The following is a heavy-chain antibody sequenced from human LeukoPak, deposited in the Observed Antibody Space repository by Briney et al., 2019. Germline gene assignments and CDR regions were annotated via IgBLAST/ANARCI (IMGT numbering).Heavy chain of an antibody. Sequence: SETLSLTCTVSGGSISSYYWSWIRQPAGKGLEWIGRVYTSGIYTSGSTNYNPSLNSRVTISVDKSKNQFSLKLTSVTAADTAVYYCARMEYCSSTSCPDAFDIWGQGTMVTVSS. V-gene: IGHV4-4*07. D-gene: IGHD2-2*01. CDR2: VYTSGIYTSGST. CDR1: GGSISSYY. CDR3: ARMEYCSSTSCPDAFDI. J-gene: IGHJ3*02.